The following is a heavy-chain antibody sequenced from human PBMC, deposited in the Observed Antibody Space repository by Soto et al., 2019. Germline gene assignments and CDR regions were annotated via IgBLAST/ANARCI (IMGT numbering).Heavy chain of an antibody. Sequence: QLQLQESGPGLVKPSETLSLTCTVSGGSIISGPYSWGWIRQPPGEGLEWIGTFHYSENTYYNPSLESRVTISVDTSKNQFSLKVSSLTVAVSAVYFCARLGGYCSSTKCYGYYGMDVWGQGTTVTGSS. J-gene: IGHJ6*02. CDR1: GGSIISGPYS. D-gene: IGHD2-2*01. V-gene: IGHV4-39*01. CDR2: FHYSENT. CDR3: ARLGGYCSSTKCYGYYGMDV.